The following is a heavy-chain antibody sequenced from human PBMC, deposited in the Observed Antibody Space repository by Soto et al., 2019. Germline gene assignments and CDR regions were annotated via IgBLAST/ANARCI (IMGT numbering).Heavy chain of an antibody. V-gene: IGHV3-23*01. Sequence: PSXSLRLCCASSRFPVIRYAMGWVRPTPGKGLEWVSANSGSGGGTYYAGSVKGRVTISRDNSKNTLYLQMNNLRAEDKAVYDGAKGGNYGHYGSYYFDVWGQGTPVTVSS. D-gene: IGHD4-17*01. J-gene: IGHJ4*02. CDR2: NSGSGGGT. CDR3: AKGGNYGHYGSYYFDV. CDR1: RFPVIRYA.